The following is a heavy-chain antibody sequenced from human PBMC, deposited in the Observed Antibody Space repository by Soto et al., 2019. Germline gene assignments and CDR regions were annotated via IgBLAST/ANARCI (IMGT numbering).Heavy chain of an antibody. V-gene: IGHV1-18*01. CDR3: ARDGLRFLEWLLPNWFDP. J-gene: IGHJ5*02. CDR2: ISAYNGNT. CDR1: GYTFTSYG. Sequence: ASVKVSCKASGYTFTSYGISWVRQAPGQGLEWMGWISAYNGNTNYAQKLQGRVTMTTDTSTSTAYTELRSLRSDDTAVYYCARDGLRFLEWLLPNWFDPWGQGTLVTVSS. D-gene: IGHD3-3*01.